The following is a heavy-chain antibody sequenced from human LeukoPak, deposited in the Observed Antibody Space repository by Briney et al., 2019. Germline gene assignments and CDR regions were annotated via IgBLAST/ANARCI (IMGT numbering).Heavy chain of an antibody. CDR3: AKDPYGGSSGHFDY. CDR2: ISGSGGST. J-gene: IGHJ4*02. V-gene: IGHV3-23*01. D-gene: IGHD1-26*01. CDR1: GFTFSSYA. Sequence: GGSLRLSCAASGFTFSSYAMSWVRQAPGEGLEWVSAISGSGGSTYYADSVKGRFTTSRDNSKNTLYLQMNSLRAEDTAVYYCAKDPYGGSSGHFDYWGQGTLVTVSS.